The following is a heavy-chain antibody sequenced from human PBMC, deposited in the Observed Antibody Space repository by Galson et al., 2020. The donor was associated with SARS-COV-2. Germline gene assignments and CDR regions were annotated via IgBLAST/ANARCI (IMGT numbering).Heavy chain of an antibody. J-gene: IGHJ4*02. Sequence: GESLKIYCKGSGYSFTSYWIGWVRQMPGKGVEGMGIIYSGDSDSRYSTPLQGQVTNSADKSISTAYLQWSSLKAADTAMYYCARASGVVVITSHFDSWCQGTLVTVSS. CDR1: GYSFTSYW. CDR3: ARASGVVVITSHFDS. CDR2: IYSGDSDS. D-gene: IGHD3-22*01. V-gene: IGHV5-51*01.